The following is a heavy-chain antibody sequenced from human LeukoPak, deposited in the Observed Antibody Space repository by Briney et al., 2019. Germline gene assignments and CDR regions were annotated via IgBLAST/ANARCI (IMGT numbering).Heavy chain of an antibody. CDR1: GYTFTGYY. V-gene: IGHV1-2*02. Sequence: GASVKVSCKASGYTFTGYYMHWVRQAPGQGLEWMGWINPNSGGTNYAQKFQGRVTMTRDTSISTAYMELSRLRFDDTAVYYCARDAYCGGDCYHYYYGMDVWGQGTTVTVSS. J-gene: IGHJ6*02. CDR2: INPNSGGT. CDR3: ARDAYCGGDCYHYYYGMDV. D-gene: IGHD2-21*02.